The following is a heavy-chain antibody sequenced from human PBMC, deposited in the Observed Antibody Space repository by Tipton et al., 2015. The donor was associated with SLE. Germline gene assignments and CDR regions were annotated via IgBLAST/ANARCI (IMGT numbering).Heavy chain of an antibody. D-gene: IGHD2-8*01. CDR1: GGSIRSSRHF. Sequence: TLSLTCTVSGGSIRSSRHFWGWIRQPPGKGLEWIGVLYYSGNTYYNPSLKSPVPLSIDTSKNQFSLKMRSVTAADTAVYFCARGYCSDGVCYGFGFFDYWGQGNLVTVSS. CDR3: ARGYCSDGVCYGFGFFDY. V-gene: IGHV4-39*07. CDR2: LYYSGNT. J-gene: IGHJ4*02.